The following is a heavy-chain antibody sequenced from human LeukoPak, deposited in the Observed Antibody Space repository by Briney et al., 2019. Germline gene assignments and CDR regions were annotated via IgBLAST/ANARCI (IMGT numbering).Heavy chain of an antibody. CDR2: IYYSGST. CDR1: GGSISSYY. Sequence: SETLSLTCTVSGGSISSYYWSWIRQPPGKGLEWIGYIYYSGSTSYNPSLNSRVTISVDTSKNQFSLKLSSVTAADTAVYYCARGRGPYDFWSGSFDYWGQGTLVTVSS. V-gene: IGHV4-59*01. CDR3: ARGRGPYDFWSGSFDY. J-gene: IGHJ4*02. D-gene: IGHD3-3*01.